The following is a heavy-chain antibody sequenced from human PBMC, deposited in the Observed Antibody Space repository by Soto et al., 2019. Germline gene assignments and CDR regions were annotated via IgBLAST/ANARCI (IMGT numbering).Heavy chain of an antibody. V-gene: IGHV3-33*01. CDR1: GFSFSRYA. J-gene: IGHJ3*02. Sequence: QVLLVESGGGVVRPGRSLTLSCAASGFSFSRYAMQWVRQAPGKGLEWVAVIWFDGSKKYYADSVKGRFTISRDNSNNTLHLQMNSLSAEDTAVYYCARDRYYYDHGVEPFEIWGLGTLVTVTS. D-gene: IGHD3-22*01. CDR2: IWFDGSKK. CDR3: ARDRYYYDHGVEPFEI.